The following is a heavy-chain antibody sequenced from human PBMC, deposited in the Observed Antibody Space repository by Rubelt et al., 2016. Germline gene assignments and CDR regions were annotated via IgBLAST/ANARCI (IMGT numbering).Heavy chain of an antibody. CDR2: ISAYNGNT. V-gene: IGHV1-18*01. CDR1: GYTFTSYG. D-gene: IGHD1-7*01. CDR3: ARDLPPFRRYNWNFPLDY. J-gene: IGHJ4*02. Sequence: QVQLVQSGAEVKKPGASVKVSCKASGYTFTSYGISWVRQAPGQGLEWMGWISAYNGNTNYAQKRQGRVTMTADTSTSTADMELRSLRPDDTAVYYCARDLPPFRRYNWNFPLDYWGQGTLVTVSS.